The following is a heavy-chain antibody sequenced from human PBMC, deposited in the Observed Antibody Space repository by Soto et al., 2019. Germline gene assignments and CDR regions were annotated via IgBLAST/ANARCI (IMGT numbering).Heavy chain of an antibody. Sequence: GGSLRLSCAASGFTFSSYGMHWVRQAPGKGLEWVAVIWYDGSNKYYADSVKGRFTISRDNSKNTLYLQMNSLRAEDTAVYYCARDYCTNGVCYVPDDYYYGMDVWGQGTTVTVSS. V-gene: IGHV3-33*01. D-gene: IGHD2-8*01. J-gene: IGHJ6*02. CDR2: IWYDGSNK. CDR1: GFTFSSYG. CDR3: ARDYCTNGVCYVPDDYYYGMDV.